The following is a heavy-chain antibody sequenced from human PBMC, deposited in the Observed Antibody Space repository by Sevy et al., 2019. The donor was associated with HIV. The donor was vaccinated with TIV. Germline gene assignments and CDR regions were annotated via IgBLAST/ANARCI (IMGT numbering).Heavy chain of an antibody. D-gene: IGHD4-17*01. CDR2: ISGRGDST. V-gene: IGHV3-23*01. Sequence: GGSLRLSCAASGFTFSTYAMTWVRQAPGKGLDWVSSISGRGDSTYYADSVKGRFTISRDNSKNTVDLQMNSLRDDDTAIYYCAKVGTTVSIYYYYGMDVWGQGTTVTVSS. CDR1: GFTFSTYA. CDR3: AKVGTTVSIYYYYGMDV. J-gene: IGHJ6*02.